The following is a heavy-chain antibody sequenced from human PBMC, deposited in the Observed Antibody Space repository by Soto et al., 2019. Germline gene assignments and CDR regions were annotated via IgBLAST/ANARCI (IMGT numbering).Heavy chain of an antibody. D-gene: IGHD3-22*01. CDR3: ARPKMSSGYRAYYYYGMDV. Sequence: QVPLVQSGAEVKKPGASVKVSCKASGYTFTSYGISWVRQAPGQGLEWMGWISAYNGNTNYAQKLQGRVTMTTDTSTSTAYMELRSLRSDDTAVYYCARPKMSSGYRAYYYYGMDVWGQGTTVTVSS. CDR2: ISAYNGNT. V-gene: IGHV1-18*04. J-gene: IGHJ6*02. CDR1: GYTFTSYG.